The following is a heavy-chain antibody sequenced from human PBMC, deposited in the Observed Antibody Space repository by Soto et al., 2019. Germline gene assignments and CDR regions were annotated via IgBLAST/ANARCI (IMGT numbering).Heavy chain of an antibody. V-gene: IGHV1-8*01. CDR1: GYTFTSYD. Sequence: ASVKVSCKASGYTFTSYDIYWVRQATRQGLEWMGWMNPNTGNSGYAQKFQGRVTMTSDTSISTAHMELSSLRSEDTAVYYCARRAETNGWNGFGADKYYFDFWGQGTLVTVSS. J-gene: IGHJ4*02. CDR2: MNPNTGNS. D-gene: IGHD1-1*01. CDR3: ARRAETNGWNGFGADKYYFDF.